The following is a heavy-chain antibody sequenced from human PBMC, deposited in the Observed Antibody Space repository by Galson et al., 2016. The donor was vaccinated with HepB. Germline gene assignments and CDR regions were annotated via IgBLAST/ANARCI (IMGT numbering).Heavy chain of an antibody. Sequence: SLRLSCAASGFTFSAYDMHWVRQGTGKGLEWVSTINAIYDTYYPDSVKGRFTIYRENDKNSLYLQMSGLKTGDTAAYYCAREVRGSGWRYVDYWGQGTLVTVSS. CDR3: AREVRGSGWRYVDY. V-gene: IGHV3-13*01. D-gene: IGHD6-19*01. CDR2: INAIYDT. CDR1: GFTFSAYD. J-gene: IGHJ4*02.